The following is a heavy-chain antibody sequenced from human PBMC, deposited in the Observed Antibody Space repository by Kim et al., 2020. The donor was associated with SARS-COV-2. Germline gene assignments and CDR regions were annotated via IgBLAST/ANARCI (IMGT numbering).Heavy chain of an antibody. V-gene: IGHV3-23*01. Sequence: GGSLRLSCAASGFTFNTYAMAWVRQAPGKGLEWVSGISHGGDTTYYSDSVKGRFTISRDNSKNTLYLQVNSLRAEDTAVYYCAKPAAGRESYFDYWGQGTLVTVSS. D-gene: IGHD6-13*01. CDR3: AKPAAGRESYFDY. CDR1: GFTFNTYA. J-gene: IGHJ4*02. CDR2: ISHGGDTT.